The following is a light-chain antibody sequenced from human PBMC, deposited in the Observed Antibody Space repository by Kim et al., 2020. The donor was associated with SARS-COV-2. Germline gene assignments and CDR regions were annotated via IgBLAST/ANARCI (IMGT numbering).Light chain of an antibody. Sequence: ASVGDRVTITCRASQSISSYLNWYQQKPGTAPKFLIYAASSLQSGVPSRFSGSGSGTDFTLTISSLQPEDFATYYCQQSYSTPITFGQGTRLEIK. CDR1: QSISSY. CDR3: QQSYSTPIT. CDR2: AAS. V-gene: IGKV1-39*01. J-gene: IGKJ5*01.